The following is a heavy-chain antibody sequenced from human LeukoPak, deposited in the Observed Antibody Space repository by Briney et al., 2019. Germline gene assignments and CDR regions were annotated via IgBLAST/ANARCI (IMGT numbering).Heavy chain of an antibody. CDR2: VNAGGDT. D-gene: IGHD2-15*01. Sequence: SETLSLTCAVYGGSFTSHYWTWIRQPPGKGLEWIGEVNAGGDTYYNPSLGSRVTISLDTSKNQFSLRLNSVTAADTALYYCASGEDCSGGSCYRPLDYWGQGTLVTVSS. CDR1: GGSFTSHY. J-gene: IGHJ4*02. V-gene: IGHV4-34*01. CDR3: ASGEDCSGGSCYRPLDY.